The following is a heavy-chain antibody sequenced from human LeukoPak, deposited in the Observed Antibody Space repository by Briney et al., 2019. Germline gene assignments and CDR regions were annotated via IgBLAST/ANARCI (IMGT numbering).Heavy chain of an antibody. CDR3: TAVAYDFWSGYYNLDY. Sequence: GGSLRLSCAASGFTFSGSAMHWVRQASGKGLEWVGRIRSKANSYATAYAASVKGRFTISRDDSKTTAYLQMNSLKTEDTAVYYCTAVAYDFWSGYYNLDYWGQGTLVTVSS. J-gene: IGHJ4*02. CDR1: GFTFSGSA. V-gene: IGHV3-73*01. D-gene: IGHD3-3*01. CDR2: IRSKANSYAT.